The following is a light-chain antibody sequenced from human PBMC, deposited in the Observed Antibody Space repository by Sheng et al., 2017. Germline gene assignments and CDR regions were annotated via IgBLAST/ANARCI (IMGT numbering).Light chain of an antibody. V-gene: IGKV3-15*01. CDR2: GAS. CDR1: QSLSSN. Sequence: EIVMTQSPASLSVSPGERATLSCRASQSLSSNLAWYQQKPGQAPRLLIYGASTRATGIPARFSGSGSGTDFTLTISSLQPEDFATYYCQQYYSTSLTFGGGTKVEIK. J-gene: IGKJ4*01. CDR3: QQYYSTSLT.